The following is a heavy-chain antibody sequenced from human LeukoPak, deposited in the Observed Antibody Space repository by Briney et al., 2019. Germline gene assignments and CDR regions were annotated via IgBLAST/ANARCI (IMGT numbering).Heavy chain of an antibody. D-gene: IGHD2-15*01. Sequence: GGSLRLSCAASGFTFSSYVMSWVRQAPGKGLEWVSTIVGSGGSTFYADSVNGRFTISRDNSKNTLYLQMNSLRADDTAVYYCVPVVVVAATPAYFDYWGQGTLVTVSS. V-gene: IGHV3-23*01. J-gene: IGHJ4*02. CDR1: GFTFSSYV. CDR3: VPVVVVAATPAYFDY. CDR2: IVGSGGST.